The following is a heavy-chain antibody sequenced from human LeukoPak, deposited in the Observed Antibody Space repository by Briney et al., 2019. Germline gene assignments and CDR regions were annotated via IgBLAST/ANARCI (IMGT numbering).Heavy chain of an antibody. Sequence: ASVKVSCKASGYTFTAYYMHWVRQAPGQGLEWMGWINPNSGGTNYAQKFQGRVTMTRDTSISTAYMELSRLRSDDTAVYYCARGRYPSSPEDYWGQGTLVTVSS. V-gene: IGHV1-2*02. CDR2: INPNSGGT. D-gene: IGHD6-13*01. CDR3: ARGRYPSSPEDY. CDR1: GYTFTAYY. J-gene: IGHJ4*02.